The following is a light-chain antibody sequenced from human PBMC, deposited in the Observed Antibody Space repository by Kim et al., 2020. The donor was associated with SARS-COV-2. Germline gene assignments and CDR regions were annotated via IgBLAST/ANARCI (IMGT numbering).Light chain of an antibody. CDR2: EVR. V-gene: IGLV2-23*02. Sequence: QSALTQPASVSGSPGQSITISCTGASSDVGSYNLVSWYQKHPGKAPKLMIYEVRKRPSGVSNRFSGSKSGNTASLTISGLQAEDEADYYCCSYAGGRGVFGGGTKPTVL. J-gene: IGLJ3*02. CDR1: SSDVGSYNL. CDR3: CSYAGGRGV.